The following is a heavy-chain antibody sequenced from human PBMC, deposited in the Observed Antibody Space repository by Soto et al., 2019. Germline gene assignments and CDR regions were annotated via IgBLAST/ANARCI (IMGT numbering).Heavy chain of an antibody. CDR3: AAQAEGRLAPFDH. J-gene: IGHJ4*02. V-gene: IGHV3-23*01. Sequence: PGGSLSLSCAASGFTFYNFAMTWVRQAPGEGLEWVSTIVGSGTITYYADSVKGRFTISRDNSKNTLYLEMISLRAEDAAIYYCAAQAEGRLAPFDHWGQGTLVTVSS. D-gene: IGHD3-10*01. CDR2: IVGSGTIT. CDR1: GFTFYNFA.